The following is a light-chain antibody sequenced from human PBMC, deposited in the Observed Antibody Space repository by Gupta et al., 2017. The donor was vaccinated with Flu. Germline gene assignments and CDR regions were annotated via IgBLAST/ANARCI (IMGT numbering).Light chain of an antibody. CDR2: NDY. CDR3: VGWDASLTGYV. J-gene: IGLJ1*01. Sequence: QSVLPQPPSASGTPGQRVTISCSGSSSNIENDNVYWYQQLPGTAPKLLIYNDYQRPSGVPDRCSGSKSGASASLAISGLRSEDEADYYCVGWDASLTGYVFGTGTKVTVL. CDR1: SSNIENDN. V-gene: IGLV1-47*02.